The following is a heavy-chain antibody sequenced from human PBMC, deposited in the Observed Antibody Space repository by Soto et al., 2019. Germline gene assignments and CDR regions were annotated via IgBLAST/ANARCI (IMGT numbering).Heavy chain of an antibody. CDR3: ARDWKITMVRGVYYGMDV. Sequence: ASVKVSCKASGGTFSSYTISWVRQAPGQGLEWMGRIIPILGIANYAQKFQGRVTITADKSTSTAYMELSSLRSEDTAVYYCARDWKITMVRGVYYGMDVWGQGTTVTVSS. J-gene: IGHJ6*02. D-gene: IGHD3-10*01. V-gene: IGHV1-69*04. CDR2: IIPILGIA. CDR1: GGTFSSYT.